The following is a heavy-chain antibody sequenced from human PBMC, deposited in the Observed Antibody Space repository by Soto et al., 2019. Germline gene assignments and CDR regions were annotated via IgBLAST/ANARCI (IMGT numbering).Heavy chain of an antibody. Sequence: GGSLILSCASSGFTFSGYSMRWVRQAPGKGLEWVAVISYDGSGTTNYAESVKGRFTISRDNAHKSLFLEMKDLRVEDTAVYYCARGGIHWGQGTLVNVSS. D-gene: IGHD3-16*01. CDR3: ARGGIH. CDR1: GFTFSGYS. V-gene: IGHV3-30*04. CDR2: ISYDGSGTT. J-gene: IGHJ4*02.